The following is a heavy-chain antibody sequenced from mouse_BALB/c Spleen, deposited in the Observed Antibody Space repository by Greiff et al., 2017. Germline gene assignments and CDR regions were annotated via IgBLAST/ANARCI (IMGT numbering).Heavy chain of an antibody. Sequence: EVLLVESGGGLVQPGGSRKLSCAASGFTFSSFGMHWVRQAPEKGLEWVAYISSGSSTIYYADTVKGRFTISRDNPKNTLFLQMTSLRSEDTAMYYCARNGYYHYCAMDYWGQGTSVTVSS. V-gene: IGHV5-17*02. CDR2: ISSGSSTI. CDR3: ARNGYYHYCAMDY. J-gene: IGHJ4*01. D-gene: IGHD2-3*01. CDR1: GFTFSSFG.